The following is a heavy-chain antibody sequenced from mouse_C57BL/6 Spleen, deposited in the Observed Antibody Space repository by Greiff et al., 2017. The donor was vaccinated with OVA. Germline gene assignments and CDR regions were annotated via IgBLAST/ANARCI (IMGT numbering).Heavy chain of an antibody. D-gene: IGHD2-1*01. CDR2: ISNGGGST. V-gene: IGHV5-12*01. J-gene: IGHJ1*03. CDR1: GFTFSDYY. CDR3: ARRGMGYGNYRYFDV. Sequence: EVQRVESGGGLVQPGGSLKLSCAASGFTFSDYYMYWVRQTPEKRLEWVAYISNGGGSTYYPDTVKGRFTISRDNAKNTLYLQMSRLKSEDTAMYYCARRGMGYGNYRYFDVWGTGTTVTVSS.